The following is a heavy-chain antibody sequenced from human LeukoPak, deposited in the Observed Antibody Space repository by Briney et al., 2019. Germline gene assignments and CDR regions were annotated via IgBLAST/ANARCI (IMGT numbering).Heavy chain of an antibody. CDR2: IYYSGST. D-gene: IGHD2-15*01. J-gene: IGHJ6*02. CDR3: ARGYCSGGSCSPYYYYYYGIDV. CDR1: GGSISSYY. V-gene: IGHV4-59*01. Sequence: SETLSLTCTVSGGSISSYYWSWIRQPPGKGLEWIGYIYYSGSTNYNPSLKSRVTISVDTSKNQFSLKLSSVTAADTAVYYCARGYCSGGSCSPYYYYYYGIDVWGQGTTVTVSS.